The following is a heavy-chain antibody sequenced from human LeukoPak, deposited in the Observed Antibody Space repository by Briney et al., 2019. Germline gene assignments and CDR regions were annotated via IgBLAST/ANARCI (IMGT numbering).Heavy chain of an antibody. CDR3: AKDAYSASPRGYYMDV. D-gene: IGHD6-13*01. CDR1: GFSFDDYA. CDR2: ISSNSGSM. Sequence: GGSLRLSCAASGFSFDDYAMHWVRQVPGKGLEWVSGISSNSGSMGYADSVKGRFTISRGNAKNSLYLQMNSLRAEDMGLYYCAKDAYSASPRGYYMDVWGKGTTVTVSS. J-gene: IGHJ6*03. V-gene: IGHV3-9*03.